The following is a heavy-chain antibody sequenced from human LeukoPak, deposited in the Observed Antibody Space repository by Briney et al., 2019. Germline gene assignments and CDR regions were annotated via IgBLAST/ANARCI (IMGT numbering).Heavy chain of an antibody. V-gene: IGHV1-46*01. Sequence: ASVKVFCKASGYTFTSYNMRWVRQAPGQGLEWMGIINPSGGSTSYAQKFQGRVTMTRDTSTSTVYMELSSLRSEDTAVYYCARASGSSFLDYWGQGTLVTVSS. J-gene: IGHJ4*02. CDR3: ARASGSSFLDY. CDR2: INPSGGST. D-gene: IGHD3-10*01. CDR1: GYTFTSYN.